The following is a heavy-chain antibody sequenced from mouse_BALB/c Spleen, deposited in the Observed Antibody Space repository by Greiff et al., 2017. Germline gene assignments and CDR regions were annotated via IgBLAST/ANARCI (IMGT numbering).Heavy chain of an antibody. J-gene: IGHJ4*01. D-gene: IGHD2-1*01. CDR2: ISNGGGST. V-gene: IGHV5-12-2*01. CDR1: GFTFSSYT. CDR3: ARRGNSWDAYAMDY. Sequence: EVQVVESGGGLVQPGGSLKLSCAASGFTFSSYTMSWVRQTPEKRLEWVAYISNGGGSTYYPDTVKGRFTISRDNAKNTLYLQMSSLKSEDTAMYYCARRGNSWDAYAMDYWGQGTSVTVSS.